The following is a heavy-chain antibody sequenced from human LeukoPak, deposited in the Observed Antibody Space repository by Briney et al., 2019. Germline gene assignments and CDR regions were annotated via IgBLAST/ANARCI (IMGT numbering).Heavy chain of an antibody. Sequence: PGASVRVSCKASGYTFTSYYMNWVRQAPGQGLEWMGMINPSGGSTSYAQKFQGRVTVTRDTSTSTVYMELSSLRSEDTAMYYCARGSINYNSGGYYDNPPLDYWGQGTLVTVSS. V-gene: IGHV1-46*01. CDR3: ARGSINYNSGGYYDNPPLDY. D-gene: IGHD3-22*01. CDR2: INPSGGST. CDR1: GYTFTSYY. J-gene: IGHJ4*02.